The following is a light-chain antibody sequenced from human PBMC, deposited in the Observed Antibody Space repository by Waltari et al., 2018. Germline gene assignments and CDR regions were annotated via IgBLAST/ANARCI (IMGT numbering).Light chain of an antibody. V-gene: IGKV4-1*01. CDR3: HQYYSSPWT. J-gene: IGKJ1*01. Sequence: DIVMTQSPDSLAVYLGERATITCKSSQSVLYSSNNKNCLAWHQQKPGQPPKLLIYWASTRESGVPDRFSGSGSGTDFTLTISSLQAEDVAVYYCHQYYSSPWTFGQGTKVEI. CDR1: QSVLYSSNNKNC. CDR2: WAS.